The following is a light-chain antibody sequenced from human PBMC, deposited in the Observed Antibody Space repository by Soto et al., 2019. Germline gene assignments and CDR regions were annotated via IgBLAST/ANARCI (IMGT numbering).Light chain of an antibody. J-gene: IGLJ1*01. Sequence: QSALTQPPSASGAPGQSVTISCTGTSSDAGGYHYVSWYQQHPGKAPKLMIYEVSKRPSGVPDRFSGSKSGNTASLTVSGLQAEDEAHYYCSSYAGSNNLGVFGTGTKVPVL. CDR1: SSDAGGYHY. V-gene: IGLV2-8*01. CDR2: EVS. CDR3: SSYAGSNNLGV.